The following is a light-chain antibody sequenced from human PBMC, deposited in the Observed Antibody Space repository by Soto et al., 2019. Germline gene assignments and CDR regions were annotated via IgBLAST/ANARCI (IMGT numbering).Light chain of an antibody. Sequence: EIVLTQSPGTLSLSPGERATLSCRASQSVSSSYLAWYQQKPGQAPRLLIYGASSRATGIPDRFSGSGSGTDFTLTISRLEPEDFAVYYXQQYGSSPQVTFGGGTKVEIK. CDR3: QQYGSSPQVT. CDR2: GAS. V-gene: IGKV3-20*01. CDR1: QSVSSSY. J-gene: IGKJ4*01.